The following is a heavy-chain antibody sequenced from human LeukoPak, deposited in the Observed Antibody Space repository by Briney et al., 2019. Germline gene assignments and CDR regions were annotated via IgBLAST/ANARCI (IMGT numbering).Heavy chain of an antibody. CDR3: AREMWTASDTGNPFDY. CDR2: AHYNGGT. CDR1: GGSISGYY. J-gene: IGHJ4*02. D-gene: IGHD1-14*01. V-gene: IGHV4-59*01. Sequence: SETLSLTCTVSGGSISGYYWTWVRQPPGKGLEWIGYAHYNGGTSYNPSLKSRVTMSADTSKNQFSLKLISVTAADTAVYYCAREMWTASDTGNPFDYWGQGALVTVSS.